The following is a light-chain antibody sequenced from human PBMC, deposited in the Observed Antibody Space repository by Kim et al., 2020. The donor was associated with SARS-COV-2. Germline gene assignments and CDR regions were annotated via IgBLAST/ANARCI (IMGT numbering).Light chain of an antibody. CDR3: QQRSSWPLT. J-gene: IGKJ4*01. Sequence: DIVLTQSPATLSLSPGERATLSCRASQSVSTYLAWYQQRSGQAPRVLIYDASNRATGIPARFSGSGSGTDFTLTISSLQPEDFAVYYCQQRSSWPLTFGGGTKLVI. CDR1: QSVSTY. V-gene: IGKV3-11*01. CDR2: DAS.